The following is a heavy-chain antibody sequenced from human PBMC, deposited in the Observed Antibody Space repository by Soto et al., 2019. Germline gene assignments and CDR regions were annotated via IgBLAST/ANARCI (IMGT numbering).Heavy chain of an antibody. Sequence: SVKVSCKASGGTFSSYTISWVRQAPGQGLEWMGRIIPILGIANYAQKFQGGVTITADKSTSTAYMELSSLRSEDTAVYYCAREKHRVSRAWFDPWGQGTLVTVSP. CDR1: GGTFSSYT. D-gene: IGHD2-21*01. CDR2: IIPILGIA. CDR3: AREKHRVSRAWFDP. V-gene: IGHV1-69*04. J-gene: IGHJ5*02.